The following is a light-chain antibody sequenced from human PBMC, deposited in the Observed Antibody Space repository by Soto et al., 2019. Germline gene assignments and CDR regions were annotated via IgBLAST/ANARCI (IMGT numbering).Light chain of an antibody. CDR2: DAS. J-gene: IGKJ5*01. V-gene: IGKV3D-20*01. Sequence: EIVMTQSPGTLSVSPGERVTFSCRASQSVSSYLAWYQQKPGLAPRLLIYDASSRATGIPDRFSGSGSGTDFTLTISRLEPEDFAVYYCQQYGSSLITFGQGTRLEIK. CDR1: QSVSSY. CDR3: QQYGSSLIT.